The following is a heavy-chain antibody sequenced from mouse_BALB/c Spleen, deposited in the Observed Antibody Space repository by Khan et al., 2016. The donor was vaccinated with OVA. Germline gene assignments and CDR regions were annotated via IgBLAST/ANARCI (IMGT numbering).Heavy chain of an antibody. D-gene: IGHD3-3*01. CDR1: GFPLSRYS. J-gene: IGHJ1*01. Sequence: QVQLQQSGPGLVAPSQSLSITCTVSGFPLSRYSVHWVRQPPGKGLVWLGMIWAGGSTDYNSALKSRLSFNKDNSKSQVFLNMNSLQTDDPAIYYGVRKRDCGSYWYFEDWGAGTTVTVSS. V-gene: IGHV2-6-4*01. CDR3: VRKRDCGSYWYFED. CDR2: IWAGGST.